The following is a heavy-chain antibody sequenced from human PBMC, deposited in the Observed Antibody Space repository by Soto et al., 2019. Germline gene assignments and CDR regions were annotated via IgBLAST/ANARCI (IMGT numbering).Heavy chain of an antibody. Sequence: GGALRVSCEASGLTFSSYGMHWVRQSPGKGLEWVATISYDGSKKYFGDSVKGRFTISRDNSKSTLYLEMNSLRTEDTAVYYCAKASHCNKGRCSLGLIGDRAFDIWGQGTMVTVSS. V-gene: IGHV3-30*18. D-gene: IGHD2-8*01. J-gene: IGHJ3*02. CDR3: AKASHCNKGRCSLGLIGDRAFDI. CDR2: ISYDGSKK. CDR1: GLTFSSYG.